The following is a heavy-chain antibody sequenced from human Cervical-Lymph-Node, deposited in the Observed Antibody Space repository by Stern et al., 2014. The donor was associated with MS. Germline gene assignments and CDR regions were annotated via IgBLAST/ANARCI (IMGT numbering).Heavy chain of an antibody. CDR2: ISCSRSTI. J-gene: IGHJ5*02. CDR1: GFTFSSYS. CDR3: AREDELGGTA. Sequence: QLVQSGGGLVQPGGSLRLSCAASGFTFSSYSMNWVRQAPGKGLEWGSYISCSRSTIYYADSVKGRFTISRDNSKNPLYLQMNILKDEDTAVYYCAREDELGGTAWGQGTLVTVSS. V-gene: IGHV3-48*02. D-gene: IGHD1-14*01.